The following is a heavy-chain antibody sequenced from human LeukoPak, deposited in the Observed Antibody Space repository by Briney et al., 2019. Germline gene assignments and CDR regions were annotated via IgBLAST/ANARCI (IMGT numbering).Heavy chain of an antibody. Sequence: GGSLCPSRAISGFTFYNYAISWVSQAPGKGLEWVSAISGGGSSTHYADSVKGRFTIAIYKSDSTLYLQMNSLRAEDTAVYYCAKYDSSSNYYVPFDYWGRGTLVSVSS. CDR3: AKYDSSSNYYVPFDY. V-gene: IGHV3-23*01. CDR1: GFTFYNYA. D-gene: IGHD3-22*01. CDR2: ISGGGSST. J-gene: IGHJ4*02.